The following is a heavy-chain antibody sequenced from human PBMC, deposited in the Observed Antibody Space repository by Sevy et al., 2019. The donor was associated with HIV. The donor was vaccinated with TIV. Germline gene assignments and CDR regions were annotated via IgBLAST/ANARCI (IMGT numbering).Heavy chain of an antibody. Sequence: GGSLRLSCAASGFTFNTHAMHWVRQAPGKGLEWVALISSDGIIKYYADSVKGRLTISRDNSKNTLSLQMNSLRIEDTAVYYCAREGGYTSAWSPGNYWGQGTLVTVSS. CDR2: ISSDGIIK. V-gene: IGHV3-30*04. CDR1: GFTFNTHA. D-gene: IGHD6-19*01. CDR3: AREGGYTSAWSPGNY. J-gene: IGHJ4*02.